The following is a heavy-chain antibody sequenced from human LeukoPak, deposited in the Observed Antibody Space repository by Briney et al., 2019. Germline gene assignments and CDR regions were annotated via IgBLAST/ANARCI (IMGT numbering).Heavy chain of an antibody. CDR3: ARGGNYYGSGSYYNVGSWYYGMDV. V-gene: IGHV3-13*05. D-gene: IGHD3-10*01. CDR2: IGTAGDP. Sequence: GGSMRLSCAASGFTFSSYDMHWVRQATGKGLEWVSAIGTAGDPYYPGSVKGRFTIPRENAKNSLYLQMNSLSAADTAVYYCARGGNYYGSGSYYNVGSWYYGMDVWGKGTTVTVSS. CDR1: GFTFSSYD. J-gene: IGHJ6*04.